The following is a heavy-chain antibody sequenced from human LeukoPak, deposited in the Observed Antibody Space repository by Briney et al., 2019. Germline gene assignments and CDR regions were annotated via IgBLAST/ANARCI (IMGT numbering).Heavy chain of an antibody. V-gene: IGHV3-23*01. CDR1: GFTFSSNG. CDR2: IGGSGGHI. Sequence: PGGSLRLSCAASGFTFSSNGMSWVRQAPGKGLEWVSVIGGSGGHIHYADSVKGRFTISRDNSKNTLYLQMNSLRAEDTATYYCAKDVRWSFDYWGKGTLVTVSS. CDR3: AKDVRWSFDY. J-gene: IGHJ4*02. D-gene: IGHD4-23*01.